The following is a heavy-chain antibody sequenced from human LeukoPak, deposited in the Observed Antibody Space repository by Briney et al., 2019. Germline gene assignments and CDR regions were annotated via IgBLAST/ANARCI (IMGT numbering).Heavy chain of an antibody. J-gene: IGHJ5*02. CDR1: GGSISSYY. Sequence: PSETLSLTCTVSGGSISSYYWSWIRQPAGKGLEWIGRIYTSGSTNYNPSLKSRVTMSVDTSKNQFSLKLSSVTAADTAVYYCARGAGILTGYSPPRWFDPWGQGTLVTASS. CDR3: ARGAGILTGYSPPRWFDP. V-gene: IGHV4-4*07. CDR2: IYTSGST. D-gene: IGHD3-9*01.